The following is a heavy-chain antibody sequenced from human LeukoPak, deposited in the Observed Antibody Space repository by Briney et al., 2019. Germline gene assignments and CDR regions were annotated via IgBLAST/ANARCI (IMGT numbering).Heavy chain of an antibody. D-gene: IGHD6-6*01. CDR3: VRALGSSSADY. Sequence: PGGSLRLSWAASGFTFTNYWMSRVRQAPGKGLEWVANIKQDGSEKYYVDSVEGRFTISRDNAKNSLSLQMNSLSGEDTAVYYCVRALGSSSADYWGQGTLVTVSS. CDR2: IKQDGSEK. V-gene: IGHV3-7*02. CDR1: GFTFTNYW. J-gene: IGHJ4*02.